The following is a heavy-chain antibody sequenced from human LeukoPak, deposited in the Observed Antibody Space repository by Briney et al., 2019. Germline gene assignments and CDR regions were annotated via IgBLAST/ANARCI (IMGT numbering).Heavy chain of an antibody. J-gene: IGHJ4*02. V-gene: IGHV1-2*06. CDR1: GYTFTGYY. CDR2: INPNSGGT. D-gene: IGHD6-19*01. CDR3: ARSSSGWYLNDY. Sequence: ASVKVSFKASGYTFTGYYMHWVRQAPGQGLEWMGRINPNSGGTNYAQKFQDRVTMTRDTSISTAYMELSRLRSDDTAVYYCARSSSGWYLNDYWGQGTLVTVSS.